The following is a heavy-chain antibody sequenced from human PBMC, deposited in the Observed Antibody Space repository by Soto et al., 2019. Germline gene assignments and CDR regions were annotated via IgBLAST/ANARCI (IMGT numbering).Heavy chain of an antibody. CDR3: ARNSSYYYDSSGYYVFDY. CDR2: INHSGST. CDR1: GGSFSGYY. V-gene: IGHV4-34*01. D-gene: IGHD3-22*01. J-gene: IGHJ4*02. Sequence: SETLSLTCAVYGGSFSGYYWSWIRQPPGKGLEWIGEINHSGSTNYNPSLKSRVTISVDTSKNQFSLKLSSMTAADTAVYYCARNSSYYYDSSGYYVFDYWGQGTLVTVSS.